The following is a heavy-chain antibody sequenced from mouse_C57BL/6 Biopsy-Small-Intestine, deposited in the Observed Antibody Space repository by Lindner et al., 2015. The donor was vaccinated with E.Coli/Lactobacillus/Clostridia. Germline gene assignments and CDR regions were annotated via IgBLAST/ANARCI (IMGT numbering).Heavy chain of an antibody. CDR1: GYTLSDYY. CDR3: VKPGYRGFDHTGPFDD. CDR2: INPYSGGT. V-gene: IGHV1-19*01. Sequence: SVKVSCKASGYTLSDYYLHWVRQAPGQGLEWMGWINPYSGGTNYAQKFQDRVIMTRDTSINTAYMELSRLRFDDTALYYCVKPGYRGFDHTGPFDDWSQGTLVTVSS. J-gene: IGHJ4*01.